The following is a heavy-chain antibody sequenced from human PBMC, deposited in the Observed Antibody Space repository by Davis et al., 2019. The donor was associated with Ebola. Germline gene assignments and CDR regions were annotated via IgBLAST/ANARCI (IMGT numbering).Heavy chain of an antibody. CDR2: IGTAGDT. V-gene: IGHV3-13*01. Sequence: GGSPRLSCAASGFTFSSYDMHWVRQATGKGLEWVSAIGTAGDTYYPGSVKGRFTISRENAKNSLYLQMNSLHQGPIGLPPGTLLQEHLWG. CDR3: TLLQEHL. CDR1: GFTFSSYD. J-gene: IGHJ6*01.